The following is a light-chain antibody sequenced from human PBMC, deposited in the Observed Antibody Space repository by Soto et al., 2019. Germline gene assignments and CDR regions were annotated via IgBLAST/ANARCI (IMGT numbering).Light chain of an antibody. CDR1: QSVSSN. CDR3: QQYNNWPRT. Sequence: EIVMTQSPATLSVSPGERATLSCRASQSVSSNFAWYQQKPGQAPRLLIDGASTRATGIPARVSGSGSGTEFTLTISSLQSEDFAVYYCQQYNNWPRTVGQGTKVEIK. V-gene: IGKV3-15*01. CDR2: GAS. J-gene: IGKJ1*01.